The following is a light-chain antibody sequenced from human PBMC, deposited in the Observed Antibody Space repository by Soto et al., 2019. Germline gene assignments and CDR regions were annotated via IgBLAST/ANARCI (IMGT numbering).Light chain of an antibody. J-gene: IGKJ4*01. V-gene: IGKV3-15*01. CDR2: GAS. CDR1: QSVSSSY. Sequence: EIVMTQSPATLSVSPGDRATLSCRASQSVSSSYLAWYQQKPGQAPRLLIYGASTRATGIPARFSGSGSGTEFTLTISSLQSEDFAVYYCQQYNNWPLTFGGGTKVDI. CDR3: QQYNNWPLT.